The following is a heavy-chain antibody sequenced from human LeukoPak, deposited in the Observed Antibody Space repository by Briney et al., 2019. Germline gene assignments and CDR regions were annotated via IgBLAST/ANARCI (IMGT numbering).Heavy chain of an antibody. Sequence: SETLSLTCTVSGGSISSYYWSWIRQPPGKGLEWIGEINHSGSTNYNPSLKSRVTISVDTSKNQFSLKLSSVTAADTAVYYCARHPYCSGGSCYSRGFDYWGQGTLVTVSS. CDR2: INHSGST. CDR1: GGSISSYY. D-gene: IGHD2-15*01. J-gene: IGHJ4*02. V-gene: IGHV4-34*01. CDR3: ARHPYCSGGSCYSRGFDY.